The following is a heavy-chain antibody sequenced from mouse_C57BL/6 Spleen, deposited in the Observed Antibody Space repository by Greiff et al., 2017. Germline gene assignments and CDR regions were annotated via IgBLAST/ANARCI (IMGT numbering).Heavy chain of an antibody. Sequence: EVQGVESGGGLVKPGGSLKLSCAASGFTFSSYAMSWVRQTPEKRLEWVATISDGGSYTYYPDNVKGRFTISRDNAKNNLYLQMSHLKSEDTAMYYCARENGNYPYYFDYWGQGTTLTVSS. D-gene: IGHD2-1*01. V-gene: IGHV5-4*01. CDR1: GFTFSSYA. CDR2: ISDGGSYT. J-gene: IGHJ2*01. CDR3: ARENGNYPYYFDY.